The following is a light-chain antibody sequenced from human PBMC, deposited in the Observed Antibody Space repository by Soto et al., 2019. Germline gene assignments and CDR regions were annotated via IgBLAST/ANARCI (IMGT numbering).Light chain of an antibody. Sequence: EIVLTQSPGTLSLSPGERATLSCMASQSVSSSYLAWYQQKPGQAPRLLIYAASSRATGIPDRFSGSGSGTDFTLTISRLEPEDFAVYYCQQYGSSLPWTFGQGTKVDI. CDR3: QQYGSSLPWT. CDR2: AAS. CDR1: QSVSSSY. V-gene: IGKV3-20*01. J-gene: IGKJ1*01.